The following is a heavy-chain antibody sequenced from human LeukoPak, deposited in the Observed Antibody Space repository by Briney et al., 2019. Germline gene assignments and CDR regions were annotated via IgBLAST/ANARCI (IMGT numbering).Heavy chain of an antibody. CDR1: GFTISSYW. CDR2: IKQDGSEK. J-gene: IGHJ4*02. D-gene: IGHD5-18*01. V-gene: IGHV3-7*01. Sequence: PGGSLRLSCAASGFTISSYWLSWVRQAPGKGLEWVANIKQDGSEKYYVDSVKGRFTISRDNAKNSLYLQMNSLRAEDTAVYYCARSRGGLWLYYFDYWGQGTLVTVSS. CDR3: ARSRGGLWLYYFDY.